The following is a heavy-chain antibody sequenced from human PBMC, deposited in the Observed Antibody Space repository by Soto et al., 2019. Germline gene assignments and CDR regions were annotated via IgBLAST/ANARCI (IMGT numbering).Heavy chain of an antibody. J-gene: IGHJ4*02. CDR3: ASVKGSSSSWYTDY. D-gene: IGHD6-13*01. CDR2: VYYSGST. Sequence: SETLSLTCTVSGGSVSSSSYYWGWVRQPPGKGLEWIGRVYYSGSTNYNPSLESRVTISVDKSKNQFSLKLSSVTAADTAVYYCASVKGSSSSWYTDYWGQGTLVTVSS. V-gene: IGHV4-39*07. CDR1: GGSVSSSSYY.